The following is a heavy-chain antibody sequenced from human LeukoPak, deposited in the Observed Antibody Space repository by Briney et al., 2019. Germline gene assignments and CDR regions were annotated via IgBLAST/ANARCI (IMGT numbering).Heavy chain of an antibody. V-gene: IGHV3-30*02. J-gene: IGHJ4*02. CDR3: AKGSSAYYSHFDY. D-gene: IGHD3-22*01. CDR1: GFTFSNDG. Sequence: GGSLRLSCAASGFTFSNDGMHWVRQAPGKGLEGVAFIRYDGSDKYYEDSVKGRFTISRDNSKNTLYLQMNSLRAEDTAVYYCAKGSSAYYSHFDYWGQGTLVTVSS. CDR2: IRYDGSDK.